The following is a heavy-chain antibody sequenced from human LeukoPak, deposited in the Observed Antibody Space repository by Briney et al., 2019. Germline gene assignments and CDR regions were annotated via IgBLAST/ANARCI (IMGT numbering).Heavy chain of an antibody. Sequence: RPSETLSLTRTVSGASINTYYWSWIRQPPGKGLEWIGYIYYSGTTSYNPSLKTRVTISIDTSKNQFSLKLSSVTAADTAVYYCARGKPYYYDSSGYYFFDYWGQGTLVTVSS. D-gene: IGHD3-22*01. CDR1: GASINTYY. CDR2: IYYSGTT. CDR3: ARGKPYYYDSSGYYFFDY. V-gene: IGHV4-59*01. J-gene: IGHJ4*02.